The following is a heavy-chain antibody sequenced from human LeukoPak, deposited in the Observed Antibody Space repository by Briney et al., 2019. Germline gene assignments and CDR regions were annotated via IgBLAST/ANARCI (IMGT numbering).Heavy chain of an antibody. D-gene: IGHD6-13*01. V-gene: IGHV4-34*01. CDR2: INHNAST. Sequence: SETLSLTCAVYGGSFSGYYWSWIRQPPGTGLEWLGEINHNASTNYNPSLKSRFTISVDTSKNQLSLKLSSVTAADTAVYYCAREGEYSSSWYGLFDYWGQGTLVTVSS. CDR3: AREGEYSSSWYGLFDY. CDR1: GGSFSGYY. J-gene: IGHJ4*02.